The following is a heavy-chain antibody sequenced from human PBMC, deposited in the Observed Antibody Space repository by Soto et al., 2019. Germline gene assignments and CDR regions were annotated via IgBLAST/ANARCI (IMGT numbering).Heavy chain of an antibody. CDR1: EGTFNSYA. Sequence: QAQVVQSGAEVRKPGSSVKLSCKASEGTFNSYAIAWVRQAPGQGLEWMGGIIPYYNTLNYAQKFQDRVTIIADYSTNTVYMELSSLRSDDTAVYFCASGASRWYPYFFDSWAQGTRVTVSS. CDR2: IIPYYNTL. J-gene: IGHJ4*02. CDR3: ASGASRWYPYFFDS. V-gene: IGHV1-69*01. D-gene: IGHD6-13*01.